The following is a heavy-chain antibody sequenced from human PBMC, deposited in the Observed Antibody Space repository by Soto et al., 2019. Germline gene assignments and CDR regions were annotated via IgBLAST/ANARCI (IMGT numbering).Heavy chain of an antibody. CDR2: IYYSGST. Sequence: SETLSLTCTVSGGSISSYYWSWIRQPPGKGLEWIGYIYYSGSTNYNPSLKSRVTISVDTSKNQFSLKLSSVTAADTAVYYCARVEVGLFIGLTTVPYWYFALWGRGSLVTGSS. J-gene: IGHJ2*01. CDR3: ARVEVGLFIGLTTVPYWYFAL. D-gene: IGHD4-17*01. V-gene: IGHV4-59*01. CDR1: GGSISSYY.